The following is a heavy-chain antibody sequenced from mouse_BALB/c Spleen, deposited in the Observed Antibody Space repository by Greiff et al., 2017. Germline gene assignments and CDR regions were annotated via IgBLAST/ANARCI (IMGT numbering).Heavy chain of an antibody. J-gene: IGHJ4*01. V-gene: IGHV1-82*01. CDR3: ARSKYGNYYAMDY. D-gene: IGHD2-10*02. Sequence: QVQLQQSGPELVKPVASVKISCKASGYAFSSSWMNWVKQRPGQGLEWIGRIYPGDGDTNYNGKFKGKATLTADKSSSTAYMQLSSLTSVDSAVYFCARSKYGNYYAMDYWGQGTSVTVSS. CDR2: IYPGDGDT. CDR1: GYAFSSSW.